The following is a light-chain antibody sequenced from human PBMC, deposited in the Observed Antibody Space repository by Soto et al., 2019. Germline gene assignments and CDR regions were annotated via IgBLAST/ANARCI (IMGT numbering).Light chain of an antibody. CDR3: QQRQYWPPIT. Sequence: EIVLTQSPGTLSFSPGERATLSCRASQSVSSSYLAWYQQKPGQAPRLLIYDASNRATGIPARFTGSGSGTDFNLTISTLEPEDFAVYYCQQRQYWPPITFGQGTRLEIK. CDR2: DAS. V-gene: IGKV3D-20*02. J-gene: IGKJ5*01. CDR1: QSVSSSY.